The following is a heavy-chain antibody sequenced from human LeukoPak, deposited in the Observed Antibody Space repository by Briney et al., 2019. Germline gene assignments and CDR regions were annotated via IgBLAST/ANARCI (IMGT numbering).Heavy chain of an antibody. CDR3: ARGRYDWNYGNYYYYMDV. V-gene: IGHV6-1*01. CDR2: TFYRSKWYY. J-gene: IGHJ6*03. D-gene: IGHD1-7*01. Sequence: SQTLSLTCAISGDSVSNNSAAWTWIRQSPSRGLEWLGKTFYRSKWYYDYAVSVKSRTAINPDTSRNQFSLQLNSVTPEDTAVYYCARGRYDWNYGNYYYYMDVWGKGTTVTVSS. CDR1: GDSVSNNSAA.